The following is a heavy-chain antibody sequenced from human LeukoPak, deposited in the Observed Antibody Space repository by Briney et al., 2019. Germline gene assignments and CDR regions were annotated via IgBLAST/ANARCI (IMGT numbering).Heavy chain of an antibody. D-gene: IGHD1-26*01. Sequence: PGGSLRLSCSASGFTFSSYAMHWVRQAPGKGLEYVSAIGSNGARTYYADSVKGRFTISRDNSQNTMFLQMSSLRAEDTAVYYCVKNRYSVISVGDCWGQGALVTVSS. CDR1: GFTFSSYA. V-gene: IGHV3-64D*06. J-gene: IGHJ4*02. CDR2: IGSNGART. CDR3: VKNRYSVISVGDC.